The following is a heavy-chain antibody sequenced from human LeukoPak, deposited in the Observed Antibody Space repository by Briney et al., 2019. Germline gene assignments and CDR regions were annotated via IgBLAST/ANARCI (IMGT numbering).Heavy chain of an antibody. CDR3: AKDKGWLQLYYYYMDV. CDR1: GFTFSSYG. D-gene: IGHD5-24*01. Sequence: GGSLRLSCAASGFTFSSYGMHWVRQAPGKGLEGVAFIRYDGSNKYYADSVKGRFTISRDNSKNTLYLQMNSLRAEDTAVYYCAKDKGWLQLYYYYMDVWGKGTTVTISS. CDR2: IRYDGSNK. V-gene: IGHV3-30*02. J-gene: IGHJ6*03.